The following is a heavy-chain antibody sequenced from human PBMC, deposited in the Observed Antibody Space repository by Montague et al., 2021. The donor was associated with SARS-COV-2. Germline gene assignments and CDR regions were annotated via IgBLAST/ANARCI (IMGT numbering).Heavy chain of an antibody. CDR1: GGSISSSNYY. J-gene: IGHJ3*02. CDR2: IYDSGST. CDR3: AREVRYYYDSSGPGAFDI. Sequence: SETLSLTCTVSGGSISSSNYYWDWIRQPPGKGLEWIGSIYDSGSTYYNPSLKSRVTISVDTPKNQFSLKLSSVTAADTAVYYCAREVRYYYDSSGPGAFDIWGQGTMVTVSS. V-gene: IGHV4-39*07. D-gene: IGHD3-22*01.